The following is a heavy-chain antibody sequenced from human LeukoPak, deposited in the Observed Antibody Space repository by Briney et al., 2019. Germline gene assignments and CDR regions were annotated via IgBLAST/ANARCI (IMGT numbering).Heavy chain of an antibody. CDR3: ARERRGYYYYYMDV. Sequence: SDTLSLTCTVSGGSISSGSYYWSWLRQPAGKGLEWIGRIYTSGSTNYNPSLKSRVTISVDTSKNQFSLKLSSVTAADTAVYYCARERRGYYYYYMDVWGKGTTVTVSS. CDR1: GGSISSGSYY. V-gene: IGHV4-61*02. D-gene: IGHD1-1*01. CDR2: IYTSGST. J-gene: IGHJ6*03.